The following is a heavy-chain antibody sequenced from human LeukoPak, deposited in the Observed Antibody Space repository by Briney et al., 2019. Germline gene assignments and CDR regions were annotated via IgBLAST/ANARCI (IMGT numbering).Heavy chain of an antibody. J-gene: IGHJ4*02. V-gene: IGHV3-30*18. CDR3: ANVAVAGYEVDY. D-gene: IGHD6-19*01. Sequence: GGSLRLSCAASGFTFSSYGMHWVRQAPGKGLEWVAVISYDGSNKYYADSVKGRFTISRDNSKNTLYLQMNSLRAEDTAVYYCANVAVAGYEVDYWGQGTLVTVSS. CDR2: ISYDGSNK. CDR1: GFTFSSYG.